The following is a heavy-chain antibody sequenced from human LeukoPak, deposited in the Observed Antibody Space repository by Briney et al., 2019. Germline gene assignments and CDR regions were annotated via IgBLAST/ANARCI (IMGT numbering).Heavy chain of an antibody. V-gene: IGHV4-59*12. CDR1: GGSIYSYS. Sequence: SETLSLTCTVSGGSIYSYSWTWIRQPPGKGLEWIGYIYYSGSTNYNPSLKSRVTMSVDTSKNQFSLKLSSVTAADTAVYYCARGRYSLYWGQGTLVTVSS. D-gene: IGHD6-13*01. J-gene: IGHJ4*02. CDR2: IYYSGST. CDR3: ARGRYSLY.